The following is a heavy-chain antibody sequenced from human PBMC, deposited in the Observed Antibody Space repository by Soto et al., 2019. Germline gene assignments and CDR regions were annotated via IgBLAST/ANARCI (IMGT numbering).Heavy chain of an antibody. J-gene: IGHJ5*01. CDR2: ISGSSVYI. Sequence: VGSLRLSCVASGFTLSNYNMNWVRLAPGKGLEWVSHISGSSVYIHYADSVKGRFTISRDNAKNSVYLQMDSLRAEDTAVYYCAREGALKPFSSWGQGALVTVSS. V-gene: IGHV3-21*01. CDR3: AREGALKPFSS. CDR1: GFTLSNYN.